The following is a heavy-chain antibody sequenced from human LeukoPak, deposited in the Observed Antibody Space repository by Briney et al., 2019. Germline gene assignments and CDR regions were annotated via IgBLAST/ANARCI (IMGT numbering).Heavy chain of an antibody. CDR2: FSAYNGNT. D-gene: IGHD3-3*01. J-gene: IGHJ3*02. Sequence: ASVKVSCKASGYTFTSYGISWVRQAPGQVLEWMGWFSAYNGNTNYAQKLQGRVTMTTDTSTSTAYMELRSLRSDDTAVYYCARPYYDFWSGYPADAFDIWGQGTMVTVSS. CDR1: GYTFTSYG. CDR3: ARPYYDFWSGYPADAFDI. V-gene: IGHV1-18*01.